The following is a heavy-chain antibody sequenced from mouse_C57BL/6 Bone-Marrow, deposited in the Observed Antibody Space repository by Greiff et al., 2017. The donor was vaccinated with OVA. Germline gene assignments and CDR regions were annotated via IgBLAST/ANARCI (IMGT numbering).Heavy chain of an antibody. CDR2: ISYSSST. CDR3: ARDGISDYDKGVWFAY. CDR1: GYSITSGYD. D-gene: IGHD2-4*01. V-gene: IGHV3-1*01. Sequence: EVQLQQSGPGMVKPSQSLSLTCTVTGYSITSGYDWHWIRHFPGNKLEWMGYISYSSSTNYTPALKSQISITHDASKNHFFLKLCCVTTEDTATYYCARDGISDYDKGVWFAYWGQGTLVTVSA. J-gene: IGHJ3*01.